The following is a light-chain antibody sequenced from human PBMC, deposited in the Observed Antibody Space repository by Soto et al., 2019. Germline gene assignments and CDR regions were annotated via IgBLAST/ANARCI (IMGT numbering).Light chain of an antibody. CDR2: DVN. Sequence: QSVLTQPASVSGSPGQSITISCTGTSSDVGGYNYVSWYQHHPDKAPKLMIYDVNNRTSGVSNRFSGSKSGNTASLTISGLQAEDEAAYYCSSYTSSSTRLVFGGGTKLTVL. V-gene: IGLV2-14*03. CDR1: SSDVGGYNY. J-gene: IGLJ2*01. CDR3: SSYTSSSTRLV.